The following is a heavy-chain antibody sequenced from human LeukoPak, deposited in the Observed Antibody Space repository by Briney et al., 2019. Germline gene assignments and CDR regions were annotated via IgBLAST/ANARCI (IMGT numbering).Heavy chain of an antibody. CDR3: ARSYYDSSGNDYYYYGMDV. D-gene: IGHD3-22*01. J-gene: IGHJ6*02. CDR2: IYHSGST. V-gene: IGHV4-30-2*01. CDR1: GGSFSGYY. Sequence: SETLSLTCAVYGGSFSGYYWSWIRQPPGKGLEWIGYIYHSGSTYYNPSLKSRVTISVDRSRNQFSLKLSSVTAADTAVYYCARSYYDSSGNDYYYYGMDVWGQGTTVTVSS.